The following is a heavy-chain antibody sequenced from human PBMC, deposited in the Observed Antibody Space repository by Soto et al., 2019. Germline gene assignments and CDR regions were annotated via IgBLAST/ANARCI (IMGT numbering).Heavy chain of an antibody. V-gene: IGHV3-21*01. CDR2: ISSSSYI. D-gene: IGHD3-10*01. J-gene: IGHJ6*02. CDR1: GFTFSSYS. CDR3: AREGVQHGSGPYYYYGMDV. Sequence: PGGSLRLSCAASGFTFSSYSMNWVRQAPGKGLEWVSSISSSSYIYYADSVKGRFTISRDNAKNSLYLQMNSLRAEDTAVYYCAREGVQHGSGPYYYYGMDVWGQGTTVTVSS.